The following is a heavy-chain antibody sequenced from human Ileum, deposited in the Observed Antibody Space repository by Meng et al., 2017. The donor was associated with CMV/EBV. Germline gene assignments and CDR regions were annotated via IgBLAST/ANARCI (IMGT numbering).Heavy chain of an antibody. CDR3: ARGVSSPPGVDY. CDR1: GFTFSSYW. Sequence: VQLVGSGGGLVQPGGSLRLSCVVSGFTFSSYWMHWVRQAPGKGLVWVSRINIDGSSTSYADSVKGRFTISRDNAKNTLYLQMNSLRAEDTAVYYCARGVSSPPGVDYWGQGTLVTVSS. V-gene: IGHV3-74*01. J-gene: IGHJ4*02. D-gene: IGHD6-13*01. CDR2: INIDGSST.